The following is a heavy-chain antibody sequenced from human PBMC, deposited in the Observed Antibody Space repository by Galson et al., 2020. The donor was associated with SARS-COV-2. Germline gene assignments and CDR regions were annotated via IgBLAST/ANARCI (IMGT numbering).Heavy chain of an antibody. D-gene: IGHD5-12*01. CDR2: IGTAGDT. J-gene: IGHJ6*03. Sequence: GGSLRLSCAASGFTFSSYDMHWVRQATGKGLEWVSAIGTAGDTYYPGSVKGRFTISRENAKNSLYLQMNSLRAGDTAVYYCARAVVAVATTPSYYYYYYMDVWGKGTTVTVSS. CDR1: GFTFSSYD. CDR3: ARAVVAVATTPSYYYYYYMDV. V-gene: IGHV3-13*01.